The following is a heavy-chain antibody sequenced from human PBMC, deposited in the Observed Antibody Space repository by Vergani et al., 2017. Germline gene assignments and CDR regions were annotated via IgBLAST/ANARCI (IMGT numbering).Heavy chain of an antibody. CDR1: GFTVSSNY. CDR3: ARDRVVVPTKVHLYYYYYYMDV. D-gene: IGHD2-2*01. V-gene: IGHV3-53*04. CDR2: IYSGGST. J-gene: IGHJ6*03. Sequence: EVQLVESGGGLVQPGGSLRLSGAASGFTVSSNYMSWVRQAPGKGLEWVSVIYSGGSTYYADSVKGRFTISRHNSKNTLYLQMNSLRAEDTAVYYCARDRVVVPTKVHLYYYYYYMDVWGKGTTVTVSS.